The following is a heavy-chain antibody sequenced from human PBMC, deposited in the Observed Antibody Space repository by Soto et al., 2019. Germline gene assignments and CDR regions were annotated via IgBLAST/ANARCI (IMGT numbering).Heavy chain of an antibody. CDR1: GFTFSSYV. V-gene: IGHV3-23*01. J-gene: IGHJ4*02. D-gene: IGHD5-12*01. CDR3: VKGRSGYDFDY. CDR2: ISGSGSGT. Sequence: EVQLLESGGGLVQPGGSLRLSCAASGFTFSSYVMSWVRQAPGKGLEWVSAISGSGSGTYYADSVKGRFTISRDNSKNTLYVQMNSLRAEYTAVYYCVKGRSGYDFDYWGQGTLVTVSS.